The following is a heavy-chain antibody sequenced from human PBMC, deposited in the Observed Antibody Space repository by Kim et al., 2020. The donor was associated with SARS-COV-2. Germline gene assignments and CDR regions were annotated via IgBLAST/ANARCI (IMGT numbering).Heavy chain of an antibody. CDR2: IHGGNGNS. Sequence: ASVKVSCKASGYTFTSNTIHWVRQAPGQRLEYLGWIHGGNGNSRYSQRFQDRVTMTRDTSANTAYMELSSLRSEDTAVYYCARNFVLDVWGQGTTVIVSS. CDR3: ARNFVLDV. CDR1: GYTFTSNT. J-gene: IGHJ6*02. V-gene: IGHV1-3*01. D-gene: IGHD3-16*02.